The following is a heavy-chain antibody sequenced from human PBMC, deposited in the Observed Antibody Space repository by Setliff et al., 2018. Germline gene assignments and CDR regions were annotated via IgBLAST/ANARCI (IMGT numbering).Heavy chain of an antibody. D-gene: IGHD3-22*01. CDR3: ARVPQEAFYYYDRGNHFDS. Sequence: ASVKVSCKASGYTFTSYGISWVRQAPGQGLEWMGWISGYNGYTVYAQKLQGRVTLTTDTSTGTAYMELSSLRSDDTAVYYCARVPQEAFYYYDRGNHFDSWGQGTLVTVSS. CDR1: GYTFTSYG. J-gene: IGHJ4*02. CDR2: ISGYNGYT. V-gene: IGHV1-18*01.